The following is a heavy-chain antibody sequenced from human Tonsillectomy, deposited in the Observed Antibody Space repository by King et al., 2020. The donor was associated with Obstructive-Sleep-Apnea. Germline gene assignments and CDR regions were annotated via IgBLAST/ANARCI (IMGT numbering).Heavy chain of an antibody. V-gene: IGHV1-18*04. J-gene: IGHJ1*01. CDR3: AREEVAGIGGGYFQH. CDR2: ISGYNGNT. D-gene: IGHD6-19*01. CDR1: GYTFTSYG. Sequence: VQLVQAGAEVKKPGASVKVSCKASGYTFTSYGISLVRQAPGQGIEWIGWISGYNGNTNYAQKLQGRVTMTTDTSTSTAYMELRSLRSDDTAVYYCAREEVAGIGGGYFQHWGQGTLVTVSS.